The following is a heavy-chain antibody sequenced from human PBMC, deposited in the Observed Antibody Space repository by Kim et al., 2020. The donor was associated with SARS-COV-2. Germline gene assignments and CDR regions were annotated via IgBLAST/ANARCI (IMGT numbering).Heavy chain of an antibody. CDR2: IIPILGIA. CDR1: GGTFSSYA. D-gene: IGHD3-10*01. Sequence: SVKVSCKASGGTFSSYAISWVRQAPGQGLEWMGRIIPILGIANYAQKFQGRVTITADKSTSTAYMELSSLRSEDTAVYYCARGVDAGKEGLLWFGEPRDWFDPWGQGTLVTVSS. J-gene: IGHJ5*02. V-gene: IGHV1-69*04. CDR3: ARGVDAGKEGLLWFGEPRDWFDP.